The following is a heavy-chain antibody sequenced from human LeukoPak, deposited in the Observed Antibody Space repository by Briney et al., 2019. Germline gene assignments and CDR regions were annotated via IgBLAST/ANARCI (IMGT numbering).Heavy chain of an antibody. J-gene: IGHJ4*02. CDR2: IYYSGST. V-gene: IGHV4-59*08. CDR1: GGSISNSY. CDR3: ARVSSGHTRGYFDY. D-gene: IGHD3-22*01. Sequence: KPSETLSPSCTVSGGSISNSYWNCIRQPPRKGLEWIGYIYYSGSTNYNPSLKSRVTISVDTSKNQFSLKLSSVTAADTAVYYCARVSSGHTRGYFDYWGQGTLVTVSS.